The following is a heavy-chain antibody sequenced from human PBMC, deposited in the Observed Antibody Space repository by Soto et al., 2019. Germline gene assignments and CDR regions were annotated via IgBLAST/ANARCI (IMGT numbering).Heavy chain of an antibody. CDR2: IVVDSNTA. J-gene: IGHJ4*02. CDR1: GSTFNNFA. Sequence: QVVLLRSGAEVKEPGSSVRVSCQVSGSTFNNFAFSWVRQAPGHGPEWMGGIVVDSNTAEYSQRFQDRVTITADTSTDTLYMELGSLTFEDTAVYYCARAIKRWEVNYYFDLWGQGTLVTVSS. CDR3: ARAIKRWEVNYYFDL. V-gene: IGHV1-69*06. D-gene: IGHD1-26*01.